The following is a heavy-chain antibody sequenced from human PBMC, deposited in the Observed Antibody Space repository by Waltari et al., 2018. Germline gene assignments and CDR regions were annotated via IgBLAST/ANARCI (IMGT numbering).Heavy chain of an antibody. CDR2: ISGSGGTT. Sequence: EVQLLESGGGLVQPGGSLRLSCSASGFIFTSYALSWVGHAPGKGLEWVSGISGSGGTTYYAASVKGRLTISRDNSNDTVYLQMNSLTAEDTAVYYCAKTQDFDFWSGSYFDHWGQGALVNVFS. CDR1: GFIFTSYA. D-gene: IGHD3-3*01. CDR3: AKTQDFDFWSGSYFDH. V-gene: IGHV3-23*01. J-gene: IGHJ4*02.